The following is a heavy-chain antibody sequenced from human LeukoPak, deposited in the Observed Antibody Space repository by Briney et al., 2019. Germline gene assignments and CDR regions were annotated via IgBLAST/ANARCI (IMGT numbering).Heavy chain of an antibody. Sequence: GGSLRLSCAASGFTFSNAWMSWVRQAPGKGLEWVGRIKSKTDGGTTDYAAPVKGRFTISRDDSKNTLYLQMNGLKTEDTAVYYCTTAEYDSSGYYGDYWGQGTLVTVSS. J-gene: IGHJ4*02. CDR3: TTAEYDSSGYYGDY. CDR1: GFTFSNAW. D-gene: IGHD3-22*01. CDR2: IKSKTDGGTT. V-gene: IGHV3-15*01.